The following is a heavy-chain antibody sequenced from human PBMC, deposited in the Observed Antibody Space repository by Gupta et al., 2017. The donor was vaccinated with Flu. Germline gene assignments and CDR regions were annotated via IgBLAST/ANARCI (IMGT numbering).Heavy chain of an antibody. V-gene: IGHV4-34*01. D-gene: IGHD2-2*01. Sequence: QVQLQQWGAGLLKPSETLSLTCAVYGGSFSGYYWRWIRQPPGKGLEWIGEINHSGSTNYNPSLKSRVTISVDTSKNQFSLKLSSVTAADTAVYYCASGYCSSTSCFHPWGQGTLVTVSS. CDR1: GGSFSGYY. CDR2: INHSGST. J-gene: IGHJ5*02. CDR3: ASGYCSSTSCFHP.